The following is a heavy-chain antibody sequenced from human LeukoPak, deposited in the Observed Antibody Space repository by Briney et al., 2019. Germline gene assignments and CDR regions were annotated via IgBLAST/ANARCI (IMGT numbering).Heavy chain of an antibody. CDR2: INPNTGDT. D-gene: IGHD2-21*01. V-gene: IGHV1-2*02. J-gene: IGHJ5*02. CDR1: GYIFTDYY. Sequence: ASVKVSCKSSGYIFTDYYIHWVRQAPGQGLEWMGWINPNTGDTNSAQKFQGRVTMTRDMSVSTAYLDLSRLPSDDTSVYYCARAQYGGYGRRIWFDPGGQGTLVTVSS. CDR3: ARAQYGGYGRRIWFDP.